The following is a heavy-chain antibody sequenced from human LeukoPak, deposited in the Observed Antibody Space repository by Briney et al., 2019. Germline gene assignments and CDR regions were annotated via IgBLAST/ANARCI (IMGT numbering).Heavy chain of an antibody. CDR2: IYHSGST. CDR3: ATLYYYGSGSPY. CDR1: GYSISSGYY. V-gene: IGHV4-38-2*02. J-gene: IGHJ4*02. Sequence: ETLSLTCTVSGYSISSGYYWGWIRQPPGKGLEWIGSIYHSGSTYYNPSLKSRVTISVDTSKNQFSLKLSSVTATDTAVYYCATLYYYGSGSPYWGQGTLVTVSS. D-gene: IGHD3-10*01.